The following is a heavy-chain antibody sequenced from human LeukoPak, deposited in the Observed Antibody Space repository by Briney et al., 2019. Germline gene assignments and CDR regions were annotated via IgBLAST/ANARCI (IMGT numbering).Heavy chain of an antibody. CDR2: ILKDAGHE. CDR1: GFNLSVYA. CDR3: ARDLNPSSSGSYDTFDH. D-gene: IGHD6-19*01. V-gene: IGHV3-30*04. J-gene: IGHJ4*01. Sequence: GESLRLSCAASGFNLSVYAVHWVSPSPAKGLEWVAFILKDAGHEFYADTVKGRFTVSRDSSMDTVTLLMNSLAPDDTAVYYCARDLNPSSSGSYDTFDHWGHGTLVTVSS.